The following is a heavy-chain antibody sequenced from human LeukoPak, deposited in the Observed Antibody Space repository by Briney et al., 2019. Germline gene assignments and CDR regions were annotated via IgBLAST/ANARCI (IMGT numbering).Heavy chain of an antibody. J-gene: IGHJ6*02. CDR3: AREDRPYQLRPYYYYGMDV. V-gene: IGHV3-33*01. CDR1: GFTFSSYG. Sequence: GRSLRLSCAASGFTFSSYGMHWVRQAPGKGLEWVAVIWYDGSNKYYADSVKGRFTISRDNSKNTLYLQMNSLRAEDTAVYYCAREDRPYQLRPYYYYGMDVWGQGTTVTVSS. CDR2: IWYDGSNK. D-gene: IGHD2-2*01.